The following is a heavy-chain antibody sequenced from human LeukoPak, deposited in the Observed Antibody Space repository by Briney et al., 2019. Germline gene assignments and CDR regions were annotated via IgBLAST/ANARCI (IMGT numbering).Heavy chain of an antibody. CDR1: GVTFSSFW. CDR3: SSWFDP. Sequence: PGGSLRLSCAASGVTFSSFWMSWVRQAPGKGLEWVANIKQDGSEKYYVDSVKGRFTISRDNAKNSLYLQMNSLRAEDTAVYYCSSWFDPWGQGTLVTVSS. J-gene: IGHJ5*02. V-gene: IGHV3-7*01. CDR2: IKQDGSEK.